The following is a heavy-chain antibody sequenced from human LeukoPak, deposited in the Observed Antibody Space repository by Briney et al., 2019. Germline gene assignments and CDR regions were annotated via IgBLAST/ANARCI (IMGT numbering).Heavy chain of an antibody. V-gene: IGHV5-51*01. J-gene: IGHJ4*02. CDR2: IYPGDSDT. CDR1: GYRFTSYW. Sequence: GEALKISCKGSGYRFTSYWIAWVRQMPGKGLEWMGIIYPGDSDTRYRPSLQGQVNISADKYISTAYLQWSSLKASDSDMYYCARQTYYYDNSGYFAYWGQGTLVRVSS. CDR3: ARQTYYYDNSGYFAY. D-gene: IGHD3-22*01.